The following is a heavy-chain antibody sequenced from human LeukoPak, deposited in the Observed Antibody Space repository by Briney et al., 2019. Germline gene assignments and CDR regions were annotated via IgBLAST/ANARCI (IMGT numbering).Heavy chain of an antibody. D-gene: IGHD3-10*01. CDR1: GGSISSSSYY. Sequence: SETLSLTCTVSGGSISSSSYYWGWIRQPPGKGLEWIGSIYYSGSTYYNPSLKSRVTISVDTSKNQLSLKLSSVTAADTAVYYCARAIWFGELLFDYWGQGTLVTVSS. CDR3: ARAIWFGELLFDY. CDR2: IYYSGST. V-gene: IGHV4-39*07. J-gene: IGHJ4*02.